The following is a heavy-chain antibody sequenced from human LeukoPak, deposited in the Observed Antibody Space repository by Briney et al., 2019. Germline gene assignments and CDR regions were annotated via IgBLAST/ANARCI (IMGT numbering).Heavy chain of an antibody. D-gene: IGHD6-13*01. J-gene: IGHJ4*02. CDR2: IKPTGSDT. Sequence: GGSLRLSCAASGFTFSNYWMMWVGQAPGQGRKVLANIKPTGSDTYYVDPVKGPFTISRDNAKNLLLLQMNSLRGEDTAVYSCGRFGYEAAVDLWGRGTLVTVSS. CDR1: GFTFSNYW. CDR3: GRFGYEAAVDL. V-gene: IGHV3-7*01.